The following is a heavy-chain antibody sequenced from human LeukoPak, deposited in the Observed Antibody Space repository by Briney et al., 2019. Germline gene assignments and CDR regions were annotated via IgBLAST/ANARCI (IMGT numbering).Heavy chain of an antibody. CDR3: ARDYNVRCLDC. CDR1: GFTFSSYS. Sequence: GGSLRLSCAASGFTFSSYSMNWVRQAPGKGLEWVSSISTSSSYINYVDSVKGRFTISRDNAKNSLYLQMNSLRAEDTAVYYCARDYNVRCLDCWGQGTLVTVSS. D-gene: IGHD3-10*01. V-gene: IGHV3-21*01. CDR2: ISTSSSYI. J-gene: IGHJ4*02.